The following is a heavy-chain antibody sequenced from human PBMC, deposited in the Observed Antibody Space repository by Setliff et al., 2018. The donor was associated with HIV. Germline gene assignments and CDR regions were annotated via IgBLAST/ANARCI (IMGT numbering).Heavy chain of an antibody. D-gene: IGHD5-18*01. CDR2: VDPENHQT. J-gene: IGHJ4*02. CDR3: AIGYSHGPNY. V-gene: IGHV1-69-2*01. Sequence: ASVKVSCKASGYTFTDYFVHWARQAPGKGLEWMGRVDPENHQTLYAEKLQGRVTITADTSTDTDYVELSSLGSEDTAVYYCAIGYSHGPNYWGQGTLVTVSS. CDR1: GYTFTDYF.